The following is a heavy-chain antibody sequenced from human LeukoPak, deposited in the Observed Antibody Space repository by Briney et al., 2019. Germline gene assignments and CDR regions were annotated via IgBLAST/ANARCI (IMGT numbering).Heavy chain of an antibody. D-gene: IGHD5-12*01. Sequence: PGGSLRLSCAAPGFTFSSYAMSWVRQAPGKGLEWVSAISGSGGSTYYADSVKGRFTISRDNSKNTLYLQMNSLRAEDTAAYYCARSTVATNFDYWGQGTLVTVSS. V-gene: IGHV3-23*01. J-gene: IGHJ4*02. CDR3: ARSTVATNFDY. CDR1: GFTFSSYA. CDR2: ISGSGGST.